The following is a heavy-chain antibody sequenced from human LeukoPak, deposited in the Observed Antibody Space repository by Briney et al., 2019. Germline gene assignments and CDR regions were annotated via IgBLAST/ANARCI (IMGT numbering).Heavy chain of an antibody. CDR2: INTNTGNP. V-gene: IGHV7-4-1*02. CDR1: GYTFTDYG. CDR3: ARHENYYDSSGYPNWFDP. J-gene: IGHJ5*02. Sequence: ASVKVSCKASGYTFTDYGMNWVRQAPGQGLEWMGWINTNTGNPTYAQGFTGRFVFSLDTSVSTAYLQISSLKAEDTAVYYCARHENYYDSSGYPNWFDPWGQGTLVTVSS. D-gene: IGHD3-22*01.